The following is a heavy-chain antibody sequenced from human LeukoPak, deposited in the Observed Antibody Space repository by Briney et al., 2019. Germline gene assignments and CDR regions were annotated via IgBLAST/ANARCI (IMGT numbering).Heavy chain of an antibody. CDR2: INPNSGGT. D-gene: IGHD2-2*01. CDR1: GYTFTGYY. J-gene: IGHJ6*02. CDR3: ARGVGYCSSTSCRYYGMDV. V-gene: IGHV1-2*04. Sequence: GASVKVSCKASGYTFTGYYMHWVRQAPGQGLEWMGWINPNSGGTNYAQKFQGWVTMTRDTSISTAYMELSRLRSDDTAVYYCARGVGYCSSTSCRYYGMDVWGQGTTVTVSS.